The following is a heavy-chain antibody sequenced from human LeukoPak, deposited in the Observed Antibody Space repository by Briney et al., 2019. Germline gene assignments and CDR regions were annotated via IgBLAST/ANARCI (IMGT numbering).Heavy chain of an antibody. J-gene: IGHJ4*02. D-gene: IGHD5-18*01. V-gene: IGHV4-39*07. CDR1: GGSISRSSYY. CDR2: IYYSGST. CDR3: ARDRGGYTYSHDY. Sequence: SETLSLTCTVSGGSISRSSYYWGWIRQPPGKGLEWIGSIYYSGSTYYNPSLKSRVTISVDTSKNQFSLKLNFVTAADTAVYYCARDRGGYTYSHDYWGQGTLVTVSS.